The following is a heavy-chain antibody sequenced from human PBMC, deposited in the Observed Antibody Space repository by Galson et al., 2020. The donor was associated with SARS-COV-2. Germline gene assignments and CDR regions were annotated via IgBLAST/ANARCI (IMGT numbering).Heavy chain of an antibody. CDR2: TSPYNDKT. D-gene: IGHD1-26*01. CDR1: GYRFTSYC. J-gene: IGHJ4*02. Sequence: ASVNVSCKASGYRFTSYCISWVRQAPGQGLEGMGWTSPYNDKTEYAQKFQGRVAMTTETSTSTAYMELGSLRSDDTAMYYCVGDRSGTSYFFFWGQGTLVTVSS. CDR3: VGDRSGTSYFFF. V-gene: IGHV1-18*04.